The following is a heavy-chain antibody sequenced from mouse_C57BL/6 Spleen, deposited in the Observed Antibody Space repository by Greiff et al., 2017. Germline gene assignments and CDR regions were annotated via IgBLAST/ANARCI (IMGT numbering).Heavy chain of an antibody. V-gene: IGHV1-54*01. CDR3: ARDLSTTVVPYFDY. D-gene: IGHD1-1*01. Sequence: VKLQQSGAELVRPGTSVKVSCKASGYAFTNHLIEWVKQRPGQGLEWIGVINPGSGGTDYNEKFKGKATLTADKSASTAYMQLSSLTSEDSAVYFCARDLSTTVVPYFDYWGQGTTLIVSS. CDR1: GYAFTNHL. CDR2: INPGSGGT. J-gene: IGHJ2*01.